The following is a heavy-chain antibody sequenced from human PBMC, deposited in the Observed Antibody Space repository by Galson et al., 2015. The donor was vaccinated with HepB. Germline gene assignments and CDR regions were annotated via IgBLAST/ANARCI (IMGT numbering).Heavy chain of an antibody. CDR2: INPSGGST. CDR3: ARDQVPDSPLAAAGGYDY. J-gene: IGHJ4*02. V-gene: IGHV1-46*01. CDR1: GYTFTSYY. Sequence: SVKVSCKASGYTFTSYYMHWVRQAPGQGLEWMGIINPSGGSTSYAQKFQGRVTMTRDTSTSTVYMELSSLRSEDTAVYYCARDQVPDSPLAAAGGYDYWGQGTLVTVSS. D-gene: IGHD6-13*01.